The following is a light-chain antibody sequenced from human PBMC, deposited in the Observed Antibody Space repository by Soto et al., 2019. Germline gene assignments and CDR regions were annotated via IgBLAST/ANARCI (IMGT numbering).Light chain of an antibody. CDR3: AAWDDSLNGYV. Sequence: QSVLTQPPSASGTPGQRVTISCSGSSCNIATNPVNWYRQLPGTAPELLIYGNDQRHSGVPDLFSGSKSGNSASLAISGLQHEDEAEYHCAAWDDSLNGYVFGTGTKVTV. V-gene: IGLV1-44*01. J-gene: IGLJ1*01. CDR1: SCNIATNP. CDR2: GND.